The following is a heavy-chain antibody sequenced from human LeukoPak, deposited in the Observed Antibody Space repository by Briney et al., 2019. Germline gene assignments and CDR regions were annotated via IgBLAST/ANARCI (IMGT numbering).Heavy chain of an antibody. CDR1: GFTFSTYA. D-gene: IGHD5-18*01. Sequence: GGSLRLSCAASGFTFSTYAMSWVRQAPGKGLEWVSAISGSGGSTYYADSVKGRFTISRDNSKNTLYLQMNSLRAEDTAVYYCAKSTEGYSYGPFDYWGQGTLVTVSS. CDR3: AKSTEGYSYGPFDY. J-gene: IGHJ4*02. CDR2: ISGSGGST. V-gene: IGHV3-23*01.